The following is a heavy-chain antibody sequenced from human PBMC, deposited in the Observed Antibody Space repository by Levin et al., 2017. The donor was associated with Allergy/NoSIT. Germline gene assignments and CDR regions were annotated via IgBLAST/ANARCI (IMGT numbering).Heavy chain of an antibody. Sequence: WASVKVSCKASGGTFSSYTISWVRQAPGQGLEWMGRIIPLLGITNYAQKFQGRVTITADKSTSTAYMELSSLRSEDTAVYYCARGEREDILVVPAAIRDSTAVSPYSWFDPWGQGTLVTVSS. CDR3: ARGEREDILVVPAAIRDSTAVSPYSWFDP. CDR1: GGTFSSYT. D-gene: IGHD2-2*02. V-gene: IGHV1-69*02. J-gene: IGHJ5*02. CDR2: IIPLLGIT.